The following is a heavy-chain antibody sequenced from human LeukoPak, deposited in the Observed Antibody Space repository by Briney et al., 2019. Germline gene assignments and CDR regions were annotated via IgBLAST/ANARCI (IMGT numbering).Heavy chain of an antibody. CDR2: INPNSGGT. D-gene: IGHD6-13*01. CDR3: VRDMIAAAGAGG. CDR1: GYTFTDYS. J-gene: IGHJ4*02. Sequence: ASVKVSCKASGYTFTDYSMHWVRQAPGQGLEWMGLINPNSGGTDYAQKFQGRVTMTRVTSISTAYLEVTRLTSDDTAVYFCVRDMIAAAGAGGWGQGTLVTVSS. V-gene: IGHV1-2*02.